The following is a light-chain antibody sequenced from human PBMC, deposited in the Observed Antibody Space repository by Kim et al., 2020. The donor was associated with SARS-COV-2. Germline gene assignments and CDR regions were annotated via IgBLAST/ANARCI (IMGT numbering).Light chain of an antibody. CDR3: QQYDTSPYT. J-gene: IGKJ2*01. V-gene: IGKV3-20*01. CDR1: QSVSSNY. Sequence: ETVLTQSPGTLSLSPGESATLSCRASQSVSSNYLAWYHQRPAQAPRLLIYLASTRATGAPDRVSGSGSGTDYTLTIRRLEPEGSGVFYCQQYDTSPYTFGQGTKLDI. CDR2: LAS.